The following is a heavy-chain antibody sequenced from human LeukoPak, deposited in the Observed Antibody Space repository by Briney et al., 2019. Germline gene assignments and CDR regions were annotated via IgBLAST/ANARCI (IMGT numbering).Heavy chain of an antibody. D-gene: IGHD5-24*01. CDR2: IYYSGST. CDR1: GCSFNSYY. J-gene: IGHJ5*02. V-gene: IGHV4-59*01. Sequence: SETLSLTCTVSGCSFNSYYWSWIRQPPGKGLEWIGYIYYSGSTEYNPSLKRRVTISVDTSKNQFSLKMSSVTAADTAVYYCARARDGHINNWFDPWGQGTLVTVSS. CDR3: ARARDGHINNWFDP.